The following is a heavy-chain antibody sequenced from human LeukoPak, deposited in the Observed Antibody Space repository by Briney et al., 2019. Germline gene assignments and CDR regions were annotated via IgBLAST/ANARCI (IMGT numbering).Heavy chain of an antibody. CDR2: ISYDGSNK. CDR3: ARETDHYFDY. CDR1: GFTFSGYP. V-gene: IGHV3-30-3*01. Sequence: GGSLRLSCAASGFTFSGYPIHWVRQAPGKGLEWVAVISYDGSNKYYADSVKGRFTISRDNSKNTLYLQMNSLRAEDTAVYYCARETDHYFDYWGQGTLVTASS. J-gene: IGHJ4*02.